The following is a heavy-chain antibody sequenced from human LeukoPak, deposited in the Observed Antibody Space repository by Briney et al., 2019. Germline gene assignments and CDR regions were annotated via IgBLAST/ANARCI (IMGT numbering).Heavy chain of an antibody. V-gene: IGHV3-23*01. D-gene: IGHD5-18*01. CDR3: AKRSSYGYAVTTSLDY. CDR1: GFTFSDYA. J-gene: IGHJ4*02. CDR2: ISGSGGTT. Sequence: GGSLRLSCAASGFTFSDYAMSWVRQAPGKGLEWVSTISGSGGTTYNADSVKGRFTISRDNSEKTVSQQMNSLRAEDTAVYYCAKRSSYGYAVTTSLDYWGQGTLVIVSS.